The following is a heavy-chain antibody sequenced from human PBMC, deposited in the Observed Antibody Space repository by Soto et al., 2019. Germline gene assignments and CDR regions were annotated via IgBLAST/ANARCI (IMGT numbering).Heavy chain of an antibody. D-gene: IGHD3-10*01. V-gene: IGHV4-31*03. CDR2: IYYSGST. J-gene: IGHJ4*02. CDR1: GGSISSGGYY. CDR3: ARGGGTTPHMKTRHVDY. Sequence: QVQLQESGPGLVKPSQTLSLTCTVSGGSISSGGYYWSWIRQHPGKGLEWIGYIYYSGSTYYNQSLKSRVTISVDTSKTQFSLKLSSVTAADTAVYYCARGGGTTPHMKTRHVDYWGQGTLVTVSS.